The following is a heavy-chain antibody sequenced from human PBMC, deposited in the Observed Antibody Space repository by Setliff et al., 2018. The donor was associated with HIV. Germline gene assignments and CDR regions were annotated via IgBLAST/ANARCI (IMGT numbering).Heavy chain of an antibody. J-gene: IGHJ3*02. CDR3: ARIDIYSTGLDACDI. Sequence: SETLSLTCTVSGYSINSGYYWGWIRQSPGKGLEWIGCIYHSGSTYYNPSLENRVTISLDTSKTQFSLRLSSVTAADSAIYYCARIDIYSTGLDACDIWGQGAVVTVSS. D-gene: IGHD2-8*02. V-gene: IGHV4-38-2*02. CDR2: IYHSGST. CDR1: GYSINSGYY.